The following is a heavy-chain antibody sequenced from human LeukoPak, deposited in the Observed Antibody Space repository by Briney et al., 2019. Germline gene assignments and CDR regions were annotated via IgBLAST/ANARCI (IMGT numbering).Heavy chain of an antibody. J-gene: IGHJ4*02. CDR3: AKDMAVAGTGDY. D-gene: IGHD6-19*01. CDR1: GFTFSSYA. V-gene: IGHV3-23*01. CDR2: ISGSGGST. Sequence: GGSLRLSCAASGFTFSSYAMSWVRQAPGKGLEWVSAISGSGGSTYYADSVKGRFTISRDNSKNTLYLQMNSLRAEDTVVYYCAKDMAVAGTGDYWGQGTLVTVSS.